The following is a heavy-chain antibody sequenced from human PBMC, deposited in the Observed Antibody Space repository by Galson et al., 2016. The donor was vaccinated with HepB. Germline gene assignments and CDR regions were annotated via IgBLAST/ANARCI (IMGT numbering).Heavy chain of an antibody. CDR1: GFTVSTQS. D-gene: IGHD4/OR15-4a*01. V-gene: IGHV3-21*01. J-gene: IGHJ5*02. CDR2: ISSRSTYI. Sequence: SLRLSCAASGFTVSTQSMNWVRQAPGKGLEWVASISSRSTYIHYAEPVEGRFTISRENAENSLYLEMSSLRVEETAVYHGASEKGGSTMAAHWFDPGGQGTLVAVSS. CDR3: ASEKGGSTMAAHWFDP.